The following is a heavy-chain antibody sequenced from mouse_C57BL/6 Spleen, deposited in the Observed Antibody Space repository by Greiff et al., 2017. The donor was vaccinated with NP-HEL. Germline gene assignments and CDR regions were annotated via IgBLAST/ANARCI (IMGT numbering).Heavy chain of an antibody. CDR2: IDPETGGT. J-gene: IGHJ3*01. CDR1: GYTFTDYE. D-gene: IGHD1-1*01. CDR3: TRSNYGSPFAY. V-gene: IGHV1-15*01. Sequence: QVQLHQSGAELVRPGASVTLSCKASGYTFTDYEMHWVKQTPVHGLEWIGAIDPETGGTAYNQKFKGKAILTADKSSSTAYMELRSLTSEDSAVYYCTRSNYGSPFAYWGQGTLVTVSA.